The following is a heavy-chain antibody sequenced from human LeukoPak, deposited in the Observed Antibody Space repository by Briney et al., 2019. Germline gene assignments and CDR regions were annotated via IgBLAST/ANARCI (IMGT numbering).Heavy chain of an antibody. J-gene: IGHJ4*02. CDR2: ISYDGSNK. D-gene: IGHD6-19*01. Sequence: GASLRLSCAASGFTISSYCMQWVRQAPGEGLEWGAVISYDGSNKYYADSVKGRFTISRDNSKNTLYLQMNSLRAEDTAVYYCARLGYGGSGWYFDYWGQGTLVTVSS. CDR1: GFTISSYC. CDR3: ARLGYGGSGWYFDY. V-gene: IGHV3-30*03.